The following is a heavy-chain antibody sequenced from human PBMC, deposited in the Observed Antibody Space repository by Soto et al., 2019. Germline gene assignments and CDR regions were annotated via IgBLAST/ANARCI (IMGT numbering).Heavy chain of an antibody. Sequence: SETLSLTCAVYGGSFSGYYWSWIRQPPGKGLEWIGEINHSGSTNYNPSLKSRVTISVDTSKNQFSLKLSSVTAADTAVYYCARGGTFTGYSSSWYGAGFAPWGQGTLVTVS. D-gene: IGHD6-13*01. V-gene: IGHV4-34*01. CDR3: ARGGTFTGYSSSWYGAGFAP. CDR2: INHSGST. CDR1: GGSFSGYY. J-gene: IGHJ5*02.